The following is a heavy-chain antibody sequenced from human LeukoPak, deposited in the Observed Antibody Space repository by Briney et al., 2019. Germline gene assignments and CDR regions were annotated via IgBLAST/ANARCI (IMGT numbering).Heavy chain of an antibody. D-gene: IGHD1-26*01. J-gene: IGHJ4*02. Sequence: PGRSLRLSCAASGFTFSSYGMHWVRRAPGKGLEWVAVISYDGSNKYYADSVKGRFTISRDNSKNTLYLQMNSLRAEDTAVYYCAKDRDSGSYYFDYWGQGTLVTVSS. CDR1: GFTFSSYG. CDR3: AKDRDSGSYYFDY. CDR2: ISYDGSNK. V-gene: IGHV3-30*18.